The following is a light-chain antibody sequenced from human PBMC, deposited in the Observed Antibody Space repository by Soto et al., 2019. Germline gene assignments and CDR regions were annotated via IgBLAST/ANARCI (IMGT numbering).Light chain of an antibody. V-gene: IGLV2-14*01. CDR3: SSYTSSRTPYV. Sequence: QSALTQPASVSGSPGQSITISCTGTSSDVGGYNYVSWYQQHPGKAPKLMIYEVSNRPSGVSNRFSGSKSGNTASLTISGLQDEDEADYYCSSYTSSRTPYVFGTGTRSPS. CDR2: EVS. CDR1: SSDVGGYNY. J-gene: IGLJ1*01.